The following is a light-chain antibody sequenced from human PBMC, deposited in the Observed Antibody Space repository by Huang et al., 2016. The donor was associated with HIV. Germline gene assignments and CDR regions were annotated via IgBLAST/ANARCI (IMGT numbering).Light chain of an antibody. V-gene: IGKV1-39*01. Sequence: IQMTQSPPSLPASIGDRVSITCRATQDIGNYLNWYQQKPGNATKLLIYAASTLHSGVPSRFSGSGSGTDFTLTITSLQPEDFATYYCQQSYNTRTFGPGTRVEIK. CDR1: QDIGNY. J-gene: IGKJ1*01. CDR2: AAS. CDR3: QQSYNTRT.